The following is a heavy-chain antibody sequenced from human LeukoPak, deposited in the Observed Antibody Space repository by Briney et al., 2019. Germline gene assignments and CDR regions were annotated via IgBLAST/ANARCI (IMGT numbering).Heavy chain of an antibody. D-gene: IGHD6-19*01. J-gene: IGHJ5*02. CDR3: ARKTSSGWYEGDWFDP. Sequence: SDTLSLPCTVSVGSISSYYWSWLRQPPRKGLELIGFIYYSGSTKYNPSLKSRVTISVDTSKNQFYLKLSSVTAADTAVYYCARKTSSGWYEGDWFDPWGQGTLVTVSS. CDR2: IYYSGST. V-gene: IGHV4-59*07. CDR1: VGSISSYY.